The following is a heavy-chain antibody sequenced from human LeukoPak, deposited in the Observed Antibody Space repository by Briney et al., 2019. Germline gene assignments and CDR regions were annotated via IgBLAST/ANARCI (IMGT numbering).Heavy chain of an antibody. CDR2: ISSGGTT. CDR3: ARKYNSGWWIDC. D-gene: IGHD6-19*01. Sequence: GGSLRLSCAASGFAVTANYMNRVRQAPGKGLEWVSFISSGGTTHYADSVKGRFTITRDNSKNTLYLHMNTLRAEDTAVYYCARKYNSGWWIDCWGQGTLVTVSS. V-gene: IGHV3-53*01. J-gene: IGHJ4*02. CDR1: GFAVTANY.